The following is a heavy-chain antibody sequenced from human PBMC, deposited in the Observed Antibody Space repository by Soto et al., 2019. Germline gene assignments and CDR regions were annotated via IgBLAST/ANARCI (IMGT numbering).Heavy chain of an antibody. CDR3: AKDKLDCSGGDCPLYYYYGMDV. V-gene: IGHV3-48*03. Sequence: PVGSLRLSCAASGFTFSSYEMNWVRQAPGKGLEWVSYISSSGSTIYYADAVKGRFSISRDNSKNTLNLQMDSLRAEDTAVYYCAKDKLDCSGGDCPLYYYYGMDVWGQGTTVTVSS. J-gene: IGHJ6*02. CDR2: ISSSGSTI. CDR1: GFTFSSYE. D-gene: IGHD2-15*01.